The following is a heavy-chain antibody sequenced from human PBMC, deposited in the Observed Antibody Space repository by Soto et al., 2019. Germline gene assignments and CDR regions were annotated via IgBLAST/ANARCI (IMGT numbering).Heavy chain of an antibody. CDR3: ARPLRDTNYYYGMAV. V-gene: IGHV1-69*01. J-gene: IGHJ6*02. D-gene: IGHD4-17*01. CDR1: GGTFSKYA. CDR2: TIPMFGTP. Sequence: QVQLVQSGAEMQQPGASVRVSCKASGGTFSKYAFSWVRQAPGQGLEWLGGTIPMFGTPNYAQKFQGRVAISADESTATVYMELSSLRSEDTAVYFCARPLRDTNYYYGMAVWGQGTTVTVPS.